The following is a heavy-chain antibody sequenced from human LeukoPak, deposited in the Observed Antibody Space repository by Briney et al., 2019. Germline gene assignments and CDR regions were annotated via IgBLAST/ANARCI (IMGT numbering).Heavy chain of an antibody. CDR2: INSDGSST. D-gene: IGHD3-9*01. J-gene: IGHJ4*02. CDR3: ARGFYDILTGYYLPFDY. Sequence: GGSLRLSCAASGFTFSSYWMHWVRQAPGKGLVWVSRINSDGSSTNYADSVKGRFTISRDNAKNTLYLQMNSLRAEDTAVYYCARGFYDILTGYYLPFDYWGQGTLVT. V-gene: IGHV3-74*01. CDR1: GFTFSSYW.